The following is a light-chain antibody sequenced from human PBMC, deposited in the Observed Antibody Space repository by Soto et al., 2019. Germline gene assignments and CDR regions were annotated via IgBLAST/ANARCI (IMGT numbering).Light chain of an antibody. CDR3: QQYDNLPGYT. V-gene: IGKV1-27*01. CDR1: QDISYY. CDR2: GAS. Sequence: EIHRTQSPSSLSASVGDRVTITCRANQDISYYLAWYQQKQGKVPKLLIYGASTLQSGVPSRFSGSGSGTDFTFTISSLQPEDIATYYCQQYDNLPGYTFGQGTKVDNK. J-gene: IGKJ2*01.